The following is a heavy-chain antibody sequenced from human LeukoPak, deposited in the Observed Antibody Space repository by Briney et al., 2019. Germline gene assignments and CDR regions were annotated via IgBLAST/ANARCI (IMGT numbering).Heavy chain of an antibody. CDR1: GGSISSGSYY. CDR2: IYTSGST. Sequence: TSETLSLTCTVSGGSISSGSYYWSWIRQPAGKGLEWIGRIYTSGSTNYNPSLKSRVTISVDTSKNQFSLKLSSVTAADTAVYYCARGASIAVAGRFANWFDPWGQGTLVTVSS. V-gene: IGHV4-61*02. D-gene: IGHD6-19*01. CDR3: ARGASIAVAGRFANWFDP. J-gene: IGHJ5*02.